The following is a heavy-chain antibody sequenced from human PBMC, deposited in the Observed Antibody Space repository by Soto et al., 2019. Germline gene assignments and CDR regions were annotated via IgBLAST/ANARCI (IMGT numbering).Heavy chain of an antibody. D-gene: IGHD3-3*01. V-gene: IGHV4-39*01. CDR3: ARLLSWSRFLEWPSIYYYYGMDV. J-gene: IGHJ6*02. CDR1: GGSISSSSYY. Sequence: SETLPLTCTVSGGSISSSSYYWGWIRQPPGKGLEWIGSIYYSGSTYYNPSLKSRVTISVDTSKNQFSLKLRSVAAADTAVYYCARLLSWSRFLEWPSIYYYYGMDVWGQWTTVTVS. CDR2: IYYSGST.